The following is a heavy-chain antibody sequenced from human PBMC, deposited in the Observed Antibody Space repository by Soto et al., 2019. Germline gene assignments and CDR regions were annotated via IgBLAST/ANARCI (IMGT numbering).Heavy chain of an antibody. D-gene: IGHD2-15*01. Sequence: PWGSLRLSCAASGFNFNSYTINWVRQAPGERLEWLSSISSSGYIFSTDSVRGRSTISRDNAKNSVYLQINSLRAEDTAVYFCARDCSGGSCYPGMDVWGQGTTVTVSS. CDR3: ARDCSGGSCYPGMDV. CDR1: GFNFNSYT. V-gene: IGHV3-21*01. CDR2: ISSSGYI. J-gene: IGHJ6*02.